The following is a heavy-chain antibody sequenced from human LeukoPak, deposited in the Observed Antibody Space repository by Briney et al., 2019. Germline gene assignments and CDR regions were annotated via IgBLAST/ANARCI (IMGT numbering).Heavy chain of an antibody. D-gene: IGHD2-15*01. Sequence: SETLSLTCAVYGGSFSGYYWSWIRQPPGKGLEWIGEINHSGSTNYNPSLKSRVTISVDTSKNQFSLKLSSVTAADTAVYHCVVAATPRDYYYYMDVWGKGTTVTVSS. CDR1: GGSFSGYY. CDR2: INHSGST. CDR3: VVAATPRDYYYYMDV. V-gene: IGHV4-34*01. J-gene: IGHJ6*03.